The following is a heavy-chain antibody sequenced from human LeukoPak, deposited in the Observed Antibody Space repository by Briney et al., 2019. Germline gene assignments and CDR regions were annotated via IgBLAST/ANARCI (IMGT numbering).Heavy chain of an antibody. CDR2: IYTSGST. V-gene: IGHV4-61*02. CDR1: GGSISSGSYY. D-gene: IGHD3-10*01. CDR3: ASTFYYYGTRNWFDP. J-gene: IGHJ5*02. Sequence: SETLSLTCTVSGGSISSGSYYWSWIRQPAGKGLEWIRRIYTSGSTNYNPSLKRRVTISVDTSKNQFSLKLSSVTAADTAVYYCASTFYYYGTRNWFDPWGQGTLVTVSS.